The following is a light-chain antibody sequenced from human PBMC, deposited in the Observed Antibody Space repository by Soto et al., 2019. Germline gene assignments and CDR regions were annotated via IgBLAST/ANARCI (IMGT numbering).Light chain of an antibody. CDR2: ASS. V-gene: IGKV1-39*01. CDR1: RSISDN. J-gene: IGKJ3*01. Sequence: DIQMTQSPSSLSASVGDRVTITCRASRSISDNVNWYKQKPGTAPKLLVYASSNLHSGVPSRFRGSGSGTEFTLTSSNLQPEDFATYYCQQSYSTLTFGPGTKLD. CDR3: QQSYSTLT.